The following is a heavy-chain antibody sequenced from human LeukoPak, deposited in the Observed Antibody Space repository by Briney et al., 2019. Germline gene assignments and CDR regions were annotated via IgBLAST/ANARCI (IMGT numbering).Heavy chain of an antibody. CDR2: NIPIFGTA. CDR1: GGTFSSYA. Sequence: SVKVSCKASGGTFSSYAISWVRQAPGQGLEWMGGNIPIFGTANYAQKFQGRVTITADESTSTAYMELSSLRSEDTAVYYCASGYYDILTGYPKDFDYWGQGTLVTVSS. J-gene: IGHJ4*02. CDR3: ASGYYDILTGYPKDFDY. V-gene: IGHV1-69*13. D-gene: IGHD3-9*01.